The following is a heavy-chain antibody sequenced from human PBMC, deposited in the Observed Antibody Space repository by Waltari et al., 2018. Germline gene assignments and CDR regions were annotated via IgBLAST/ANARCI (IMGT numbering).Heavy chain of an antibody. D-gene: IGHD2-15*01. CDR3: ARRGDCSGGSCYRLPSYYYYMDV. CDR1: GFTFSSYS. CDR2: ISSSSSYI. J-gene: IGHJ6*03. V-gene: IGHV3-21*01. Sequence: EVQLVESGGGLVEPGGSLRLSCAASGFTFSSYSMNWVRQAPGKGLEWVSSISSSSSYIYYADSVKGRFTISRDNAKNSLYLQMNSLRAEDTAVYYCARRGDCSGGSCYRLPSYYYYMDVWGKGTTVTVSS.